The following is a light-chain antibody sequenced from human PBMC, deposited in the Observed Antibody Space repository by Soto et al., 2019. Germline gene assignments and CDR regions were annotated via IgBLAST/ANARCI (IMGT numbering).Light chain of an antibody. Sequence: EIVLTQSPGTLSLSPGERATLSCRASQSVSSNLAWYQQKPGQAPSLLIYGAFTRATGIPARFSGTGSGTEFTLTISSLQSEDFAVYYCQHYYNYSRTFGQGTKVDIK. CDR3: QHYYNYSRT. CDR2: GAF. CDR1: QSVSSN. J-gene: IGKJ1*01. V-gene: IGKV3-15*01.